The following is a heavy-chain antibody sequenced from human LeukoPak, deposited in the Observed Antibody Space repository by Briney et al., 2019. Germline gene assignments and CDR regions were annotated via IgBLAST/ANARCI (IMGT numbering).Heavy chain of an antibody. CDR1: GGSISSGGYS. CDR2: IYHSGST. J-gene: IGHJ5*02. D-gene: IGHD6-13*01. Sequence: PSETLSLTCAVSGGSISSGGYSWSWIRQPPGKGLEWIGYIYHSGSTYYNPSLKSRVTISVDRSKNQFSLKLSSVTAADTAVYYCARSIAAAGSRVNWFDPWGQGTLSPSPQ. CDR3: ARSIAAAGSRVNWFDP. V-gene: IGHV4-30-2*01.